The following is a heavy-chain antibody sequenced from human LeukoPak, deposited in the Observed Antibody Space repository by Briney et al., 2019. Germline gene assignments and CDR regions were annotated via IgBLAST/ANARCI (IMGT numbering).Heavy chain of an antibody. J-gene: IGHJ5*02. V-gene: IGHV1-8*01. CDR3: ARDKQQPGSPGKQGPNWFDP. D-gene: IGHD6-13*01. Sequence: ASVKVSCKASGYTFTSYDINWVRQATGQGLEWMGWMNPNSGNTGYAQKFQGRVTMTRNTSISTAYMELSSLRSEDTAVYYCARDKQQPGSPGKQGPNWFDPWGQGTLVTVSS. CDR1: GYTFTSYD. CDR2: MNPNSGNT.